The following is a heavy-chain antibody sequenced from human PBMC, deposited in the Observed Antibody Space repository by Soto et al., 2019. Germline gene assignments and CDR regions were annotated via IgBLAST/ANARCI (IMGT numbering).Heavy chain of an antibody. J-gene: IGHJ5*02. CDR2: IYYSGST. D-gene: IGHD3-3*01. V-gene: IGHV4-31*03. CDR1: GGSISSGGYY. Sequence: QVQLQESGPGLVKPSQTLSLTCTVSGGSISSGGYYWSWIRQHPGKGLAWIGYIYYSGSTYYNPSLKRRVTISVDTSKNQFSLKLSSVTAADTAVYYCARGYYDFWSGYSKADWFDPWGQGTLVTVSS. CDR3: ARGYYDFWSGYSKADWFDP.